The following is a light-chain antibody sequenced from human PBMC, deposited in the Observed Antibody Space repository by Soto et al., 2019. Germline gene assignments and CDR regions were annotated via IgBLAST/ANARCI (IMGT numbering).Light chain of an antibody. CDR2: TDN. CDR3: ATWDDSLNGFYV. V-gene: IGLV1-44*01. J-gene: IGLJ1*01. CDR1: SSNIGINT. Sequence: QAVLTQPPSASGTPGQRVTISCSGGSSNIGINTVNWYQQLPGTAPKVLIYTDNERPSGVPDRFSGSKSGTSASLAISGLRSDDEADYFCATWDDSLNGFYVFGTGTKLTVL.